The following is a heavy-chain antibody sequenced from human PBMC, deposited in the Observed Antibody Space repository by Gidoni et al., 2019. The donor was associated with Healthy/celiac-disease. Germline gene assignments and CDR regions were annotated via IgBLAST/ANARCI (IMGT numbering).Heavy chain of an antibody. V-gene: IGHV1-69*06. CDR1: GGTFSSYS. J-gene: IGHJ6*02. D-gene: IGHD2-15*01. CDR3: ARAPEGYCSGGSCYSRRYYYGMDV. Sequence: QVQLVQSGAEVKKPGSSGKVSCKASGGTFSSYSTCWLRPAPGQGLEWMGGIIPIVGTANYAQKFQVRVTITADKSTSTAYMELSSLRSEDTAVYYCARAPEGYCSGGSCYSRRYYYGMDVWGQGTTVTVS. CDR2: IIPIVGTA.